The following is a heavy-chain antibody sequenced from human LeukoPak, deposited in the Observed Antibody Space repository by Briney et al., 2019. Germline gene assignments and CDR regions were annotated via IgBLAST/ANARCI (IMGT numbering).Heavy chain of an antibody. V-gene: IGHV4-31*03. D-gene: IGHD6-6*01. CDR2: MYYSGIT. Sequence: SQTLSLTCTVSGDSINSGGYYWSWIRQHPGKGLEWIGYMYYSGITYYNPSLRSRVTISLDTSKNQFSLKLSSVTAADTAVYYCARGEALSDSSSHPSYFDYWGQGTLVTVSS. CDR3: ARGEALSDSSSHPSYFDY. CDR1: GDSINSGGYY. J-gene: IGHJ4*02.